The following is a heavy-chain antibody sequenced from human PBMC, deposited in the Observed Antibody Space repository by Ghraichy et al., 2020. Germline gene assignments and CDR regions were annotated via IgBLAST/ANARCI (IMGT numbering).Heavy chain of an antibody. V-gene: IGHV3-66*02. CDR2: IYSGGST. CDR1: GFTVSSNY. J-gene: IGHJ6*03. CDR3: ATSTTVFYYYYYMDV. D-gene: IGHD4-11*01. Sequence: GGSLRLSCAASGFTVSSNYMSWVRQAPGKGLEWVSVIYSGGSTYYADSVKGRFTISRDNSKNTLYLQMNSLRAEDTAVYYCATSTTVFYYYYYMDVWGKGTTVTVSS.